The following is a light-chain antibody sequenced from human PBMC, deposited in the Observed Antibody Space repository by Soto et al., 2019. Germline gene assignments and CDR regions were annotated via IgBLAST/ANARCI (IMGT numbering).Light chain of an antibody. CDR3: QSYDNSLSGHV. Sequence: QSVLTQPPSVSGAPGLRVTISCTGSNSNIGACYDVHWYQQLPETAPKLLIYNDVKRPSGVPDRFSGSKSGTSASLAITGLQAEDEADYYCQSYDNSLSGHVFGPGTKVTVL. J-gene: IGLJ1*01. CDR2: NDV. V-gene: IGLV1-40*01. CDR1: NSNIGACYD.